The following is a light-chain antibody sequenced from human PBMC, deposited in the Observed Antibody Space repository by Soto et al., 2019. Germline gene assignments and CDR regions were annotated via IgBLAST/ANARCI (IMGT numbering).Light chain of an antibody. CDR1: NSDVGGYNY. Sequence: QSALNQPASVSGSPGQSLTISCTGTNSDVGGYNYVSWDQQHPGKPPTLVIYQVTNRPSGVSDRFSGSKSGNTASLTISGLQAEDEADYYCVSYTSGGTVVFGGGTKLTVL. CDR3: VSYTSGGTVV. V-gene: IGLV2-14*01. CDR2: QVT. J-gene: IGLJ2*01.